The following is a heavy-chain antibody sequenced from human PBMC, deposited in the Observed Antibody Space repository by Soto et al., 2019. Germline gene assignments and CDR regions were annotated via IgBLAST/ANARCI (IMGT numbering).Heavy chain of an antibody. CDR1: GFTISGKKY. D-gene: IGHD1-1*01. CDR2: LYDLDGS. CDR3: ATWHEREHAYDV. J-gene: IGHJ3*01. V-gene: IGHV3-53*01. Sequence: VQLVESGGGLIQPGESLRLSCAAFGFTISGKKYVAWVRQAPGKGLEWVSALYDLDGSFYAASVKGRFTSSSDSSKTTVYLQMNDLRPDDTAVYYCATWHEREHAYDVWGQGTTVTASS.